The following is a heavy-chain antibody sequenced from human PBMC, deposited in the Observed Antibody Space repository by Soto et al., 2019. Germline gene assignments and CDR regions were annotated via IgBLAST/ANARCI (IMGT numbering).Heavy chain of an antibody. CDR3: AREAMVRGAYTSL. CDR1: GGSISSYY. V-gene: IGHV4-59*01. CDR2: IYYSGST. D-gene: IGHD3-10*01. Sequence: QVQLQESGPGLVKPSETLSLTCTVSGGSISSYYWSWIRQPPGKGLEWIGYIYYSGSTNYNPSLKSRVTISVDTSKNQFSLKLSSVTAADTAVYYCAREAMVRGAYTSLWGQGTLVTVSS. J-gene: IGHJ4*02.